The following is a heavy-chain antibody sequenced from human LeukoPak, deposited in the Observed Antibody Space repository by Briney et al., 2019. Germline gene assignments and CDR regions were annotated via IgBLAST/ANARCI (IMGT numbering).Heavy chain of an antibody. CDR2: IIPIFGTA. D-gene: IGHD2-21*02. J-gene: IGHJ4*02. CDR3: ARDQWPGEYCGGDCYTN. V-gene: IGHV1-69*01. Sequence: GSSVKVSCKASGGTFSSYAISWVRQAPGQGLEWMGGIIPIFGTANYAQKFQGRVTITADESTSTAYMELSSLRSEDTAVYYCARDQWPGEYCGGDCYTNWGQGTLVTVSS. CDR1: GGTFSSYA.